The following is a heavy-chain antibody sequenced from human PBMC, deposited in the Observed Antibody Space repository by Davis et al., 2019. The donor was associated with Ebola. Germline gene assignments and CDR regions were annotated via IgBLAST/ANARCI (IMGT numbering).Heavy chain of an antibody. CDR1: GGIFCSYA. CDR3: AREPLVLRFLEWLLSGWFDP. J-gene: IGHJ5*02. D-gene: IGHD3-3*01. V-gene: IGHV1-69*13. CDR2: IIPIFGTA. Sequence: SVKVSCNASGGIFCSYAISWVRQAPGQGLEWMGGIIPIFGTANYAQNFQGRVTITADESTCTAYMELSSLRSEDTAVYYCAREPLVLRFLEWLLSGWFDPWGQGTLVTVSS.